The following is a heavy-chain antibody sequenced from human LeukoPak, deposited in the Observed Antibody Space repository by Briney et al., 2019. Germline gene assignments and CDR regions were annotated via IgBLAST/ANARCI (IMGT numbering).Heavy chain of an antibody. CDR3: ARTFGPWDTIDH. CDR1: GGSISSYY. CDR2: IYYSGST. V-gene: IGHV4-59*08. Sequence: SETLSLTCTVSGGSISSYYWSWIRQPPGKGLEWIGYIYYSGSTNYNPSLKSRVTISVDTSKNQFSLKLSSVTAADTAVYYCARTFGPWDTIDHWGQGTLVTVSS. J-gene: IGHJ4*02. D-gene: IGHD1-26*01.